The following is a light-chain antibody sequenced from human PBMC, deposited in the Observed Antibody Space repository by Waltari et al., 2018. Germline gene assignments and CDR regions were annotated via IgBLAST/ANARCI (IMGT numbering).Light chain of an antibody. CDR2: KDT. CDR1: ALPNLY. V-gene: IGLV3-25*03. J-gene: IGLJ2*01. Sequence: SYDLTQPPSVSVSPGQTARITCSGDALPNLYAFWYKQKPGQAPLLVIQKDTERSSGIPGRFSGSSSGTTVTVTISGVQAEDEADYYCQSADSSGIYPTVVFGGGTRLTVL. CDR3: QSADSSGIYPTVV.